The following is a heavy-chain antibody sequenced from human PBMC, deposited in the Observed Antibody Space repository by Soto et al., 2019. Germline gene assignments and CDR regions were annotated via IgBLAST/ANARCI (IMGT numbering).Heavy chain of an antibody. CDR2: ISKDGSSK. V-gene: IGHV3-74*03. CDR1: GFIFSSYA. D-gene: IGHD2-2*01. CDR3: VPMRGLDNFDY. J-gene: IGHJ4*02. Sequence: GGSLRLSCAASGFIFSSYAMHWVRQAPGKGLVWVSRISKDGSSKTYADSVRGRFTISRDNAKNTLSVQMNSLRVEDTAVYYCVPMRGLDNFDYWGQGAQVTVSS.